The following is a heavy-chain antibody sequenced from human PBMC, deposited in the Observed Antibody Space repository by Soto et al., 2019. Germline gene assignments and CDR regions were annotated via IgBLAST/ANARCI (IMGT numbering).Heavy chain of an antibody. D-gene: IGHD3-3*01. CDR2: ISAYNGNT. CDR1: GYTFTSYG. CDR3: AGPFWSGYSPLAPPNYYYYGMDV. Sequence: QVQLLQSGAEVKKPGASVKVSCKASGYTFTSYGISWVRQAPGQGLEWMGWISAYNGNTNYAQKLQGRVTMTTDTSTSTAYMELRRRRSDDTAVYYCAGPFWSGYSPLAPPNYYYYGMDVRGQGTTVTVSS. J-gene: IGHJ6*02. V-gene: IGHV1-18*01.